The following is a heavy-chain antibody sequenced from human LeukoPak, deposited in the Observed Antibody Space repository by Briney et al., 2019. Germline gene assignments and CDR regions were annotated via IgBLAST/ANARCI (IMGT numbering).Heavy chain of an antibody. D-gene: IGHD4-11*01. J-gene: IGHJ4*02. CDR3: AGVTTFVGYDWYYFDY. V-gene: IGHV1-69*13. CDR2: IIPILGTA. Sequence: ASVKVSCKASGGTFSSYAISWVRQAPGQGLEWMGGIIPILGTANYAQKFQGRVTITADESTSTAYMELSSLRSEDTAVYYCAGVTTFVGYDWYYFDYWGQGTLVTVSS. CDR1: GGTFSSYA.